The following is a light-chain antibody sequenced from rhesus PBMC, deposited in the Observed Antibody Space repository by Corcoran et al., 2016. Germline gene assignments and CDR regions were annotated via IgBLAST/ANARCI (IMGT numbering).Light chain of an antibody. CDR2: RTS. CDR1: SSVSTS. CDR3: QQGNSIPWT. V-gene: IGKV3-42*01. Sequence: EIVLTQSPTSMAVSQGERVTISCTARSSVSTSYLPWYHQKPGFPPRLLVSRTSSLASGVPARFSGSGSWTSYTLTISSMEAEDAANYYCQQGNSIPWTFGQGTKVEIK. J-gene: IGKJ1*01.